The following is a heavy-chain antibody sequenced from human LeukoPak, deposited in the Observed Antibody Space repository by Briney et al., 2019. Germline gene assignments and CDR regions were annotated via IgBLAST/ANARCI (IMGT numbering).Heavy chain of an antibody. J-gene: IGHJ5*02. D-gene: IGHD1-26*01. CDR3: AKDGSTIVGATSWFDP. CDR2: IWYDGSNK. CDR1: GFTFSSYG. V-gene: IGHV3-33*06. Sequence: QPGRSLRLSXAASGFTFSSYGMHWVRQAPGKGLEWVAVIWYDGSNKYYADSVKGRFAISRDNSKNTLYLQMNSLRAEDTAVYYCAKDGSTIVGATSWFDPWGQGTPVTVSS.